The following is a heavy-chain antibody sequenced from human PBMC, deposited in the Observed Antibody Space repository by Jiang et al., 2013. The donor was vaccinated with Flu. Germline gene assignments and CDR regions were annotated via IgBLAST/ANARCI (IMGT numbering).Heavy chain of an antibody. Sequence: GAEVKKPGESLKISCKGFGYSFTSYWIGWVRQMPGKGLEWLGIIYPGDSDTRYNPSFQGQVTISVDESINTAYLQWSSLKASDTAMYYCARHTSVGGGNSPAGYWGQGTLVTVSS. CDR3: ARHTSVGGGNSPAGY. CDR2: IYPGDSDT. J-gene: IGHJ4*02. CDR1: GYSFTSYW. D-gene: IGHD4-23*01. V-gene: IGHV5-51*01.